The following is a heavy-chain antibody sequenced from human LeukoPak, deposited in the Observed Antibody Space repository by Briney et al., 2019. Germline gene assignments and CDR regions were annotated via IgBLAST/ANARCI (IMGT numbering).Heavy chain of an antibody. Sequence: GGSLRLSCAASGFTFSDYYMSWIRQAPGKGLEWVSSISGSGITIYYADSVWGRFTISRDNANISLYLQMHRLRAEDTAVYYWGRGWVGDGPPYLYYMDVWGEGTTVTVSS. J-gene: IGHJ6*03. V-gene: IGHV3-11*01. D-gene: IGHD2-15*01. CDR3: GRGWVGDGPPYLYYMDV. CDR2: ISGSGITI. CDR1: GFTFSDYY.